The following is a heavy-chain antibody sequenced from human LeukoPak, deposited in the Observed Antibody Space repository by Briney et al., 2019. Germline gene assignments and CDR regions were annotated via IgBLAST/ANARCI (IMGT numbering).Heavy chain of an antibody. CDR3: ARAMGEVATFGLGY. D-gene: IGHD5-12*01. Sequence: ASVKVSCKASGYTFTGYYMHWVRQAPGQGLEWMGWINTNTGNPTYAQGFTGRFVFSLDTSVSTAYLQISSLKAEDTAVYYCARAMGEVATFGLGYWGQGTLVTVSS. V-gene: IGHV7-4-1*02. CDR2: INTNTGNP. J-gene: IGHJ4*02. CDR1: GYTFTGYY.